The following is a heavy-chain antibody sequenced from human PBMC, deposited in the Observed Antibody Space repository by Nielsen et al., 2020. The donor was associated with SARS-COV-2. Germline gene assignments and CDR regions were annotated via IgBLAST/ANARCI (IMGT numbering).Heavy chain of an antibody. D-gene: IGHD1-14*01. V-gene: IGHV3-23*01. J-gene: IGHJ4*02. Sequence: GESLRISCAASGFTLRSYAMHWVRQAPGKGLEWVSTFSDNDGHTYHADSVKGRFTISRDNSNSTLFLQMNSLRVEDTDLYYCAKGSDFTGFDSWGRGTLVTVSS. CDR3: AKGSDFTGFDS. CDR2: FSDNDGHT. CDR1: GFTLRSYA.